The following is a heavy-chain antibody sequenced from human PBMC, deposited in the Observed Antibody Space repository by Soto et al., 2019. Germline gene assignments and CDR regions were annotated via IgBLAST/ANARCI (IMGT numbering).Heavy chain of an antibody. V-gene: IGHV4-4*07. D-gene: IGHD1-7*01. J-gene: IGHJ4*02. CDR1: GDTITSFS. CDR2: ISTTGST. CDR3: EGESGENWSYEAY. Sequence: SSETLSLTCTVSGDTITSFSWNWIRQSAGKGLEWIGRISTTGSTHYNPSLESRVTMSLDTSKNQFSLKLTSVTAADTAVYYCEGESGENWSYEAYWGQGQWSPSPQ.